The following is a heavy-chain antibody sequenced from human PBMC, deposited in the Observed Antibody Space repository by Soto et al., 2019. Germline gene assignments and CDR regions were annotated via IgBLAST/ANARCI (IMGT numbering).Heavy chain of an antibody. D-gene: IGHD1-26*01. CDR3: ARRYGSAIDY. CDR1: GGTISSWY. J-gene: IGHJ4*02. V-gene: IGHV4-59*08. Sequence: QVQLQESGPGLVKPSETLSLTCTVSGGTISSWYWSWIRQPPGKGLEWIGYIYYSGSTNCNPSLTCRVTISVDTSKNQFSLKLSSVTAADTAVYYCARRYGSAIDYWGQGTLVTVSS. CDR2: IYYSGST.